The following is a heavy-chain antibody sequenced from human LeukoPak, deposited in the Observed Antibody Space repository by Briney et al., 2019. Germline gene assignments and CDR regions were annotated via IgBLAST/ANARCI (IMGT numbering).Heavy chain of an antibody. CDR3: ARDGQLRNAFDI. J-gene: IGHJ3*02. V-gene: IGHV4-59*01. D-gene: IGHD5-24*01. CDR1: GGSINSYY. Sequence: SETLSLTCTVSGGSINSYYWSWIRQPPGKGLEWIGYIHYSGSTNYNPSLKSRVTISVDTSKNQFSLKRSSVTAADTAEYYCARDGQLRNAFDIWGQGTMLTVSS. CDR2: IHYSGST.